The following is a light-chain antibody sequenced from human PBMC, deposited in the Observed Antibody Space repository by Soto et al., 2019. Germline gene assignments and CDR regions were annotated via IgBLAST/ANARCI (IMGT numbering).Light chain of an antibody. CDR1: QSIRSER. V-gene: IGKV3-20*01. CDR2: DAS. Sequence: EIVLTQSPDTLSLSPGERPTLSCRASQSIRSERLAWYQQKPGQAPRLVIFDASNRASGIPERFSGSGSGTDFTLTIARLEPEDFAVYYCQEYDGAPITFGLGTRLEIK. CDR3: QEYDGAPIT. J-gene: IGKJ5*01.